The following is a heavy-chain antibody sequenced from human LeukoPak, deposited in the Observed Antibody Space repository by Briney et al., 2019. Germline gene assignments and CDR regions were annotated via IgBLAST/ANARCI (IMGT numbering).Heavy chain of an antibody. CDR1: GGTFSSYA. V-gene: IGHV1-69*04. D-gene: IGHD3-3*01. CDR2: IIPILGIA. J-gene: IGHJ3*02. Sequence: SVKVSCKASGGTFSSYAISWVRQAPGQGLEWMGRIIPILGIANYAQKFQGRVTITADKSTSTAYMELGSLRSEDTAVYYCARDAKESIFASEGDAFDIWGQGTMVTVSS. CDR3: ARDAKESIFASEGDAFDI.